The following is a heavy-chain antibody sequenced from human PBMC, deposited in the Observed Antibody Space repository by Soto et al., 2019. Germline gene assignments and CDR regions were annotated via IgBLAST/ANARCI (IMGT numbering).Heavy chain of an antibody. CDR2: ISYDGSNK. Sequence: GGSLRLSCAASGFTFSSYGMHWVRQAPGKGLEWVAVISYDGSNKYYADSVKGRFTISRDNSKNTLYLQMNSLRAEDTAVYYCAKDKREGSGSYYPYYYYGMDVWGQGTTVTVS. CDR3: AKDKREGSGSYYPYYYYGMDV. CDR1: GFTFSSYG. D-gene: IGHD3-10*01. J-gene: IGHJ6*02. V-gene: IGHV3-30*18.